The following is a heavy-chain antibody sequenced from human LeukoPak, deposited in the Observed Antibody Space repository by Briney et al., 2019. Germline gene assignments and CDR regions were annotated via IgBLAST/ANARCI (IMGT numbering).Heavy chain of an antibody. CDR3: ATHGAVAANFDY. D-gene: IGHD6-19*01. J-gene: IGHJ4*02. CDR2: IYYSGST. CDR1: GGSISSSSYY. Sequence: SETLSLTCTVSGGSISSSSYYWGWIRQPPGKGLEWIGSIYYSGSTYYNPSLKSRDTISVDTSKNQFSLKLSSVTAADTAVYYCATHGAVAANFDYWGQGTLVTVSS. V-gene: IGHV4-39*01.